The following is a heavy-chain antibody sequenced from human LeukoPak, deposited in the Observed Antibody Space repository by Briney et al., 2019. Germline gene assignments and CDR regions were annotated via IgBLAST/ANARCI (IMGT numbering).Heavy chain of an antibody. V-gene: IGHV1-2*02. Sequence: ASVKVSCKASGYIFTGYYMHWVRQAPGQGLEWMGWINPNSGDTNYAQKFHGRVTMTRDTSISTAYMELSRLRSDDTAVYYCAQWGYGDYEFYYSDYWGQGTLVTVSS. J-gene: IGHJ4*02. D-gene: IGHD4-17*01. CDR2: INPNSGDT. CDR1: GYIFTGYY. CDR3: AQWGYGDYEFYYSDY.